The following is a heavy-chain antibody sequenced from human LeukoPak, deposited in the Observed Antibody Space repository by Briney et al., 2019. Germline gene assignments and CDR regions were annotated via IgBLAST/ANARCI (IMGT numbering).Heavy chain of an antibody. CDR1: GGSFTSYY. V-gene: IGHV4-59*12. CDR3: AREEIVVVPAATNYYYYGMDV. J-gene: IGHJ6*02. CDR2: IYYSGTT. D-gene: IGHD2-2*01. Sequence: SETLSLTCTVSGGSFTSYYWSWVRQPPGKGLDWIGYIYYSGTTNYNPSLKSRVTISVDTSKNQFSLKLSSVTAADTAVYYCAREEIVVVPAATNYYYYGMDVWGQGTTVTVSS.